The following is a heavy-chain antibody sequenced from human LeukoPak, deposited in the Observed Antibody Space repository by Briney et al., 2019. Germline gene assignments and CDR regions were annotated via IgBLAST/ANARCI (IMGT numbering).Heavy chain of an antibody. D-gene: IGHD6-19*01. V-gene: IGHV4-59*01. CDR2: IYYSGST. CDR3: ARDSSGWTSGYFDY. CDR1: GGSISSYY. Sequence: TSETLSLTCTVSGGSISSYYWSWIRQPPGKGLEWIGYIYYSGSTNYNPSLKSRVTISVDTSKNQFSLKLSSVTAADTAVYYCARDSSGWTSGYFDYWDQGTLVTVSS. J-gene: IGHJ4*02.